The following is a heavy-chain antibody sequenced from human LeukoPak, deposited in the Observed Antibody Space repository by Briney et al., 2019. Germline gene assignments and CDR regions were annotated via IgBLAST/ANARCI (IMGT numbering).Heavy chain of an antibody. Sequence: SETLSLTCAVYGGSFSGYYWSWIRQPPGKGLEWIGEINHSGSTNYNPSLKSRVTISVDTSKNQFSLKLSSVTAADTAVYYCARVRRAYIAVAASWGQGTLVTVSS. V-gene: IGHV4-34*01. D-gene: IGHD6-19*01. CDR1: GGSFSGYY. CDR2: INHSGST. J-gene: IGHJ5*02. CDR3: ARVRRAYIAVAAS.